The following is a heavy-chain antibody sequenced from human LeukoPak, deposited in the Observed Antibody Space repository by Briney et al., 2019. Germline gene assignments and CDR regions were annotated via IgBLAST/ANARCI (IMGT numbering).Heavy chain of an antibody. CDR1: GGSISSSSYH. Sequence: SETLSLTCTVSGGSISSSSYHWGWIRQPPGKGLEWIGSIYYSGSTYYNPSLKSRVTISVDTSKNQFSLKLSSVTAADTAVYYCARDLRRIRAVAGRNWFDPWGQGTLVTVSS. CDR3: ARDLRRIRAVAGRNWFDP. CDR2: IYYSGST. J-gene: IGHJ5*02. D-gene: IGHD6-19*01. V-gene: IGHV4-39*01.